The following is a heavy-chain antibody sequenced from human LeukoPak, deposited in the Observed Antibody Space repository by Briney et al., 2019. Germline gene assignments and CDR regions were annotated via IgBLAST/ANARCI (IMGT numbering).Heavy chain of an antibody. Sequence: GESLKISCKGSGYSFTSYWIGWVRQMPGKGLEWMGIIYPGDSDTRYCPSFQGQVTISADKSISTAYLQWSSLKASDTAMYCCARPVYSSNWYYFDYWGQGTLVTVSS. J-gene: IGHJ4*02. V-gene: IGHV5-51*01. CDR3: ARPVYSSNWYYFDY. CDR1: GYSFTSYW. CDR2: IYPGDSDT. D-gene: IGHD6-13*01.